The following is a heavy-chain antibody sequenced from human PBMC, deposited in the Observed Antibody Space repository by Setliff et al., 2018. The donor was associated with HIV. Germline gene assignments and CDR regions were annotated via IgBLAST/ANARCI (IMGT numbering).Heavy chain of an antibody. CDR1: GYRFTSYG. CDR2: INTYNGNT. CDR3: AKDMNRGGYSDSSPHDF. J-gene: IGHJ4*02. D-gene: IGHD3-22*01. Sequence: ASVKVSCKASGYRFTSYGVSWVRQAPGQGLEWIGWINTYNGNTNYPLMLQGRVTMTTDTSTSTVYMELSGLRSEDTAVYYCAKDMNRGGYSDSSPHDFWGQGTLVTVSS. V-gene: IGHV1-18*01.